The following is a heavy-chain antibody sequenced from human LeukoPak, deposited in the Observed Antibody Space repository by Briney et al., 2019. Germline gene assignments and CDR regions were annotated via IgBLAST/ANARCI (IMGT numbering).Heavy chain of an antibody. CDR2: ISGSGGST. J-gene: IGHJ4*02. D-gene: IGHD5-24*01. V-gene: IGHV3-23*01. CDR1: GFTFSSYA. Sequence: GGSLRLSCAASGFTFSSYAMSWVRQAPGKGLEWVSAISGSGGSTYYADSVKGRFTISRDNSKDTLYLQMNSLRAEDTAVYYCAKEGGDGYIAYYFDYWGQGTLVTVSS. CDR3: AKEGGDGYIAYYFDY.